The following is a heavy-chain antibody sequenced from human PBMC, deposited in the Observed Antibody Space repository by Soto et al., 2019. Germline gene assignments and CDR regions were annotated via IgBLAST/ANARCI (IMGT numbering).Heavy chain of an antibody. J-gene: IGHJ4*02. CDR1: GYTFVNYE. CDR2: MNPHSGDT. V-gene: IGHV1-8*01. Sequence: QVQLVQSGAEVKKPGASVKVSCKASGYTFVNYEINWVRQATGQGLEWLGWMNPHSGDTFYAQNFQGRVTMTRNTSITTAYMELNSPKSEDTAVYYCARQQAMDYWCQGTLVTVSS. CDR3: ARQQAMDY.